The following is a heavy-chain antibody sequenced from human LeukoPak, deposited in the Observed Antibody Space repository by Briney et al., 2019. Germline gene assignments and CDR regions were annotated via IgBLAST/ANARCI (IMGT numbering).Heavy chain of an antibody. CDR2: TSGDTGNT. D-gene: IGHD6-13*01. V-gene: IGHV1-18*01. J-gene: IGHJ4*02. CDR3: ARDDSSLSDY. CDR1: GYIFFSFG. Sequence: VASVKVSCRASGYIFFSFGISWVRQAPGQGLEWMGWTSGDTGNTNYAQKLQGRVTMTTDTSTSTAYMELRSLRSDDTAVYYCARDDSSLSDYWGQGTLVTVSS.